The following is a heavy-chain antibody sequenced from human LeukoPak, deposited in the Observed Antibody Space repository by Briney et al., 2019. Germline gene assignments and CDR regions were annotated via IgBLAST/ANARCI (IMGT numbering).Heavy chain of an antibody. J-gene: IGHJ4*02. V-gene: IGHV4-31*03. CDR1: GGSISSGGYY. CDR3: ARVNYGSATKEDY. D-gene: IGHD3-10*01. Sequence: SETLSLTCTVSGGSISSGGYYWSWIRQHPGKGLEWIGYIYYSGSAYYNPSLKSRVTISVDTSENRFSLKLSSVTAADTAVYYCARVNYGSATKEDYWGQGTLVTVSS. CDR2: IYYSGSA.